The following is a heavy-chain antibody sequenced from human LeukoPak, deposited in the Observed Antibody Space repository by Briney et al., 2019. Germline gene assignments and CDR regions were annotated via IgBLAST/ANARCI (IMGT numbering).Heavy chain of an antibody. CDR3: TTDPDGYSYGQCSPDS. D-gene: IGHD5-18*01. CDR2: IKLKIDGGTS. CDR1: GFTFSDGW. J-gene: IGHJ5*01. Sequence: PGGSLRLSSAASGFTFSDGWMSCVRQGPGKGREWGGRIKLKIDGGTSEYAAPMKGISTISRDDSNNTLFLKMSSVKTEDTGVYFGTTDPDGYSYGQCSPDSWGQGTLVTVSS. V-gene: IGHV3-15*01.